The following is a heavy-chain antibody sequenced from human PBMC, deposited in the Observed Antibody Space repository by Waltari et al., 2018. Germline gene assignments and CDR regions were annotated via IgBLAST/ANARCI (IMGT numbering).Heavy chain of an antibody. V-gene: IGHV1-69*01. CDR2: IIPIFGTP. CDR3: AGCRDSSGYLNCMDV. J-gene: IGHJ6*02. Sequence: QVQLVQSGAEVKKVGSSVKVSCKASGSHFSTHALSLVRQAPGHGLEWMGGIIPIFGTPSYAQVFQGRVTITADESTSTVYMEMSMLRSDDTAIYYCAGCRDSSGYLNCMDVWGQGTTVTVSS. CDR1: GSHFSTHA. D-gene: IGHD3-22*01.